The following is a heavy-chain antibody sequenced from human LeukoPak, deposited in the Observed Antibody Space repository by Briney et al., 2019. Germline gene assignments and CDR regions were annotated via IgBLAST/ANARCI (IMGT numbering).Heavy chain of an antibody. CDR2: INHSGST. CDR3: ARDRANTADFDY. CDR1: GGSFSGYY. D-gene: IGHD5-18*01. J-gene: IGHJ4*02. V-gene: IGHV4-34*01. Sequence: PSETLSLTCAVYGGSFSGYYWSWIRQPPGKGLEWIGEINHSGSTNYNPSLKSRVTISVDTSKNQFSLKLSSVTAADTAVYYCARDRANTADFDYWGQGTLVTVSS.